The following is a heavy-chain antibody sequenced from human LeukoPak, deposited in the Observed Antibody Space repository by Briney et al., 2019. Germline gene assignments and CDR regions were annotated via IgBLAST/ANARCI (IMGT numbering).Heavy chain of an antibody. J-gene: IGHJ4*02. CDR2: IYYSGST. Sequence: PSETLSLTCTVSGGSISSSSYYWGWIRQPPGKGLEWIGSIYYSGSTYYNPSLKSRVTISVDTSKNHFSLKLSSVTAADTAVYYCAREREGPYGYLDYWGQGTLVTVSS. V-gene: IGHV4-39*02. CDR3: AREREGPYGYLDY. CDR1: GGSISSSSYY. D-gene: IGHD4-17*01.